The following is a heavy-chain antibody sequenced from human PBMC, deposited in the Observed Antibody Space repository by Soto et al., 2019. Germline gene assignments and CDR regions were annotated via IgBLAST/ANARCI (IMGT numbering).Heavy chain of an antibody. CDR3: AGGMAGLDV. CDR2: INSDGSHT. Sequence: EVQLVESGGGLVQPGGSLRLSCAASGLSFNIYWMHWVRQVSGKGLVWLARINSDGSHTIYVDSVKGRFTISRDNAKSTVFLQMGSLRDEDTGVYYCAGGMAGLDVWGQGTTVTVSS. J-gene: IGHJ6*02. CDR1: GLSFNIYW. V-gene: IGHV3-74*01.